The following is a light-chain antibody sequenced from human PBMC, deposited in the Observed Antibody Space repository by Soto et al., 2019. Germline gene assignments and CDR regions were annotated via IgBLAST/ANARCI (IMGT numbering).Light chain of an antibody. Sequence: DIQMTQSPSTLSGSVGDRVTITCRASQTISSWLAWYQQKPGKAHKLLIYKAYTLKSGVPSRFSGSGSGTEFTLTIRSLQPDDFATYYCQHYNSYSEAVGQGTKV. CDR3: QHYNSYSEA. J-gene: IGKJ1*01. V-gene: IGKV1-5*03. CDR2: KAY. CDR1: QTISSW.